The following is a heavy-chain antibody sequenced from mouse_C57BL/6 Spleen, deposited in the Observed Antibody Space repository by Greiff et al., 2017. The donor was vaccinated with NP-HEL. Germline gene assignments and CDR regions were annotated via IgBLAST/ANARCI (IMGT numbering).Heavy chain of an antibody. CDR1: GYTFTSYW. J-gene: IGHJ3*01. CDR3: ARSYYYGSSYAWFAY. CDR2: IHPNSGST. Sequence: VQLQQPGAELVKPGASVKLSCKASGYTFTSYWMHWVKQRPGQGLEWIGMIHPNSGSTNYNEKFKSKATLTVDKSSSTAYMQLSSLTSEDSAVYYCARSYYYGSSYAWFAYWGQGTLVTVSA. V-gene: IGHV1-64*01. D-gene: IGHD1-1*01.